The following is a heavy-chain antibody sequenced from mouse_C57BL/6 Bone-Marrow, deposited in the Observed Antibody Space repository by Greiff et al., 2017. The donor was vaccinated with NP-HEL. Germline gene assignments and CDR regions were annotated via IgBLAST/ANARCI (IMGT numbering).Heavy chain of an antibody. CDR2: IDPSDSYT. CDR3: ARGGGSSYYAMDY. CDR1: GYTFTSYW. J-gene: IGHJ4*01. V-gene: IGHV1-69*01. Sequence: VQLQQPGAELVMPGASVKLSCKASGYTFTSYWMHWVKQRPGQGLEWIGEIDPSDSYTNYNQKFKGKSTLTVDKSTSTAYMQLSSLTYEDSTVYYCARGGGSSYYAMDYWGQGTSVTVSS. D-gene: IGHD1-1*01.